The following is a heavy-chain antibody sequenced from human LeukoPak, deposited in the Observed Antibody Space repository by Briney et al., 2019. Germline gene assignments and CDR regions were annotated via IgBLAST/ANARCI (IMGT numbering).Heavy chain of an antibody. CDR1: GFTFSSYE. CDR2: ISSSGSTI. V-gene: IGHV3-48*03. J-gene: IGHJ4*02. D-gene: IGHD6-19*01. CDR3: ARDGGWGLYFDY. Sequence: GGSLRLSCAASGFTFSSYEMNWVRQAPGKGLEWVSYISSSGSTIYYADSVKGRFTISRDNAKNSLYLQMNSLRAKDTALYYCARDGGWGLYFDYWGQGTLVTVSS.